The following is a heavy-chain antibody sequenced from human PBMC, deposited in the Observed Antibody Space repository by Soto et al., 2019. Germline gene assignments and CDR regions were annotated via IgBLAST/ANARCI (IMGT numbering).Heavy chain of an antibody. CDR2: INSHSGDT. D-gene: IGHD6-19*01. CDR1: GYTFTDYY. V-gene: IGHV1-2*02. Sequence: QVQLVQSGAEVEKPGASVKVSCKTSGYTFTDYYIHWVRRAPGQGLEWMGWINSHSGDTRSAQRFQDRVTMTRDTSITTPYLDRTRLTSDDPAVYYCARDEGTLAGSYFAFWGQGTLITVSA. J-gene: IGHJ4*02. CDR3: ARDEGTLAGSYFAF.